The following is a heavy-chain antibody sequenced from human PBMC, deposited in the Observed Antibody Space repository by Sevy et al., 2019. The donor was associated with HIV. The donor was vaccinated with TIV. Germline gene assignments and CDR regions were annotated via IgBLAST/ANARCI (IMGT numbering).Heavy chain of an antibody. J-gene: IGHJ4*02. CDR1: GLTFSNYA. CDR2: ISGSGGKT. V-gene: IGHV3-23*01. CDR3: ARGQSYSNYALFDY. D-gene: IGHD4-4*01. Sequence: GGSLRLSCAASGLTFSNYAMSWVRQAPGKGLEWVSTISGSGGKTYYADSVKGRFTISRDNSKNTLYLQMNSLRADDTAVYYCARGQSYSNYALFDYWGQGTLVTVSS.